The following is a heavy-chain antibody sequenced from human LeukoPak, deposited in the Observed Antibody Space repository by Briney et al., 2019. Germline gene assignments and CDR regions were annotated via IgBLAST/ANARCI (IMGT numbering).Heavy chain of an antibody. V-gene: IGHV4-59*01. Sequence: AETLSLTCTVSGGSISSYYWSWIRQPPGKGLEWIGCIYYSGSTNYNPSLKSRVTISVDTSKNQFSLKLSSVTAADTAVYYCARSRDGYNLSFDPWGQGTLVTVSS. D-gene: IGHD5-24*01. J-gene: IGHJ5*02. CDR2: IYYSGST. CDR1: GGSISSYY. CDR3: ARSRDGYNLSFDP.